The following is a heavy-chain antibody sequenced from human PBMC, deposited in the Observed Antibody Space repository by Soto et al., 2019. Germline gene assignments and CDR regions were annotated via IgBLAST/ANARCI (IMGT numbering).Heavy chain of an antibody. CDR3: AKGELLPNWFDP. V-gene: IGHV3-30*18. D-gene: IGHD2-15*01. CDR2: ISYDGSNK. CDR1: GFTFSSYG. Sequence: GGSLRLSCAASGFTFSSYGMHWVRQAPGKGLEWVAVISYDGSNKYYADSVKGRFTISRDNSKNTLYLQMNSLRAEDTAVYYCAKGELLPNWFDPWGQGT. J-gene: IGHJ5*02.